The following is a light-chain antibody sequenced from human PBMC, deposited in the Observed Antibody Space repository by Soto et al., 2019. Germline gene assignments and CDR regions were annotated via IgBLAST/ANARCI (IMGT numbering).Light chain of an antibody. Sequence: DIQMTQSPSTLSASVGDRGTITCWASQTIINWLAWYQHKPGKAPKLLIYKASSLESEVPSRFSGSGSETEFTLTINSLQPDDSATYYCQQYHTYWWTFGQGTKVDIK. CDR1: QTIINW. V-gene: IGKV1-5*03. CDR2: KAS. J-gene: IGKJ1*01. CDR3: QQYHTYWWT.